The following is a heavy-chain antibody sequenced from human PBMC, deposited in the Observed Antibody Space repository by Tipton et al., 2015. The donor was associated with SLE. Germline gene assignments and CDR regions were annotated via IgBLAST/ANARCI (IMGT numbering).Heavy chain of an antibody. CDR1: GGSISSYY. J-gene: IGHJ6*02. D-gene: IGHD2-8*01. V-gene: IGHV4-59*08. Sequence: GLVKPSETLSLTCTVSGGSISSYYWSWIRQPPGKGLEWIGYIYYSGSTNYNPSLKSRVTISVDTSKNQFSLKLSSVTAADTAVYYCARGMLTWRGAIIGVDVWGQGTSVNVSS. CDR3: ARGMLTWRGAIIGVDV. CDR2: IYYSGST.